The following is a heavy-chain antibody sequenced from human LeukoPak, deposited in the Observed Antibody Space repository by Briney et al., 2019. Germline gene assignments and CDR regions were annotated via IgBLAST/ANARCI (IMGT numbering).Heavy chain of an antibody. D-gene: IGHD2-2*01. CDR2: INPNSGGT. Sequence: ASVKVSCKASGYTFTGYYMHWVRQAPGQGLEWMGWINPNSGGTNYAQKFQGRVTMTRDTSTSTAYMELSRLRSDDTAVYYCARDGRWDCSSTSCLDYYYYGMDVWGQGTTVTVSS. V-gene: IGHV1-2*02. J-gene: IGHJ6*02. CDR3: ARDGRWDCSSTSCLDYYYYGMDV. CDR1: GYTFTGYY.